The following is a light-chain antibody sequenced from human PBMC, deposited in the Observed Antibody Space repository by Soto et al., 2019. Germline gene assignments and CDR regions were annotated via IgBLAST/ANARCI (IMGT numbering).Light chain of an antibody. V-gene: IGLV4-69*01. Sequence: QPVLTQLPSASASLGASVKLTCTLSSGHSSHAIAWHQQQPGKGPRFLMKVDSDGSHITGDGIPDRFSGSSSGAERYLIISSLQSEDEADYYCQTWGTGIRVFGGGTKLTVL. CDR1: SGHSSHA. CDR2: VDSDGSH. J-gene: IGLJ3*02. CDR3: QTWGTGIRV.